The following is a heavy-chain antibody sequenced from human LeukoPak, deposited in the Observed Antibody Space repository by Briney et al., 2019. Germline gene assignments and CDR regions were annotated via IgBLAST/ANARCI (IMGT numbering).Heavy chain of an antibody. CDR2: IYPSGST. CDR1: GDSISSGDYY. V-gene: IGHV4-61*02. D-gene: IGHD3-10*01. J-gene: IGHJ5*02. Sequence: SETLSLTCTVSGDSISSGDYYWSWIRQPAGKGLEWIGRIYPSGSTNSNPSLKSRVTISVDTSKNQFSLKLSSVTAADTAVYYCARHRVTYYYGSGSLQTWFDPWGQGTLVTVSS. CDR3: ARHRVTYYYGSGSLQTWFDP.